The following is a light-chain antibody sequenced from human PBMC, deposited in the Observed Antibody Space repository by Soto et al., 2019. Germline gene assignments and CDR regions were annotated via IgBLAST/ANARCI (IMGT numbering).Light chain of an antibody. J-gene: IGKJ5*01. CDR1: QGINNY. CDR3: QQLFSFPPT. V-gene: IGKV1-9*01. CDR2: VAS. Sequence: DIQLTQSPSFLSASVGDRVTITCRASQGINNYLAWYQQKPGKAPNLLIYVASTLQSGVPSRFSGSGSGTEFTLTISSLQPEDLATYYCQQLFSFPPTFGQGIRLEMK.